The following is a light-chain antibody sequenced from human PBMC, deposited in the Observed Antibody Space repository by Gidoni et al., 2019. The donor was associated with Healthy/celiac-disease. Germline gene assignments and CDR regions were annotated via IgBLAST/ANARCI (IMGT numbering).Light chain of an antibody. CDR3: QSYDSRLSGSV. CDR2: GNS. CDR1: SSNNGAGYD. J-gene: IGLJ2*01. V-gene: IGLV1-40*01. Sequence: QSALTQPPSVSGAPGQSVTISCPGSSSNNGAGYDVHWYQKLPGTAPKPLIYGNSNRPSGVPDRFSGSKSGTSASLAITGLQAEDEADYCCQSYDSRLSGSVFGGGTKLTVL.